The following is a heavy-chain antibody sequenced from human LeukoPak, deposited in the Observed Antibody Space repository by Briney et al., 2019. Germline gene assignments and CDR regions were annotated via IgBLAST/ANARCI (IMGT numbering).Heavy chain of an antibody. CDR3: ARHATPPLYTLDY. CDR1: GGSISSYY. D-gene: IGHD2-15*01. V-gene: IGHV4-59*08. CDR2: IYYSEST. Sequence: TSETLSLTCTVSGGSISSYYWSWIRQPPGKGLEWIGYIYYSESTNYNPSLKSRVTISVDTSKNQFSLKLSSVTAADTAVYYCARHATPPLYTLDYWGQGTLVTVSS. J-gene: IGHJ4*02.